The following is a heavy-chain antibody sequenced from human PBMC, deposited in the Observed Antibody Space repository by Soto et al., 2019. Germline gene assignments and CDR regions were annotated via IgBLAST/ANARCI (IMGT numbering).Heavy chain of an antibody. J-gene: IGHJ5*02. V-gene: IGHV1-8*01. CDR1: GYTFTNYE. Sequence: QEQLVQSGAEVKKPGASVKVSCTASGYTFTNYETIWVRQAPGQGLEWMGWMNPNSGDTEYAQKFQGRVTLTRDASTGYMELSSLKYEDTAVYYCARGRGCHCSGGTCYRFLDPWGQGTRVTVSS. D-gene: IGHD2-15*01. CDR2: MNPNSGDT. CDR3: ARGRGCHCSGGTCYRFLDP.